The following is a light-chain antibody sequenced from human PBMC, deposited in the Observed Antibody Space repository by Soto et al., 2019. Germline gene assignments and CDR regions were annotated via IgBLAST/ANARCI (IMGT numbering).Light chain of an antibody. V-gene: IGKV3-15*01. Sequence: EVVMTQSPATLSVSPGERATLSCRASESVSSSLAWYQQRPGQAPRLVIYGASTRATGIPARFSGGGSGTEFTLTISSLQSEDFAVYYCQQYNSWPPITFGQGTRLEIK. CDR2: GAS. CDR1: ESVSSS. J-gene: IGKJ5*01. CDR3: QQYNSWPPIT.